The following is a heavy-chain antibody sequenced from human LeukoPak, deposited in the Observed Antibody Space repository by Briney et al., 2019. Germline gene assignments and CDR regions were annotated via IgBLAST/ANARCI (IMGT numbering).Heavy chain of an antibody. CDR2: IISRRSTI. J-gene: IGHJ3*02. Sequence: GGSLRLPWAASGFTFSSYSMNGVRQAPGEGREWVSYIISRRSTIYYGDSVKARFNIPRDNVKNSLYLKMNSLRAEGTAVYYCASQLGDASDIWGQGTMVTVSS. D-gene: IGHD6-13*01. CDR3: ASQLGDASDI. V-gene: IGHV3-48*01. CDR1: GFTFSSYS.